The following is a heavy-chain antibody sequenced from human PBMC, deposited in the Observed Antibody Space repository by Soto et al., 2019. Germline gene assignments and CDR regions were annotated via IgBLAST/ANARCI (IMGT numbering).Heavy chain of an antibody. CDR2: IYGDDGV. Sequence: QITLKESGPTLVKPTQTLTLTCTFSGFSLSSSGVGVGWIRQPPGKALEWLALIYGDDGVRYTPSLKTRLTITKDTSKNQVVLTMTNMDPVDTATYYRAHREGHDYVWGSYKDAFDVWGQGTMVTVSS. J-gene: IGHJ3*01. CDR1: GFSLSSSGVG. V-gene: IGHV2-5*02. CDR3: AHREGHDYVWGSYKDAFDV. D-gene: IGHD3-16*01.